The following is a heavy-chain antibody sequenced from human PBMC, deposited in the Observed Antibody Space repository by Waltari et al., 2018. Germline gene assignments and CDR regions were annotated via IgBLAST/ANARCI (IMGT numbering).Heavy chain of an antibody. J-gene: IGHJ3*02. D-gene: IGHD4-17*01. Sequence: QVQLQESGPGLVKPSETLSLTCTVSGGSISSYYWSWIRQPPGKGLEWIGYIYYSGSTNYNPSRKSRVTISVDTSKNQFSLKLSSVTAADTAVYYCARPFDYGDYSYAFDIWGQGTMVTVSS. CDR1: GGSISSYY. V-gene: IGHV4-59*01. CDR2: IYYSGST. CDR3: ARPFDYGDYSYAFDI.